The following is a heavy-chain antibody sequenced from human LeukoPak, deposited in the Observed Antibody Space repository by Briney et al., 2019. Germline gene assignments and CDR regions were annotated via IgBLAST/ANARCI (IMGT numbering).Heavy chain of an antibody. CDR3: AKHYMGSSYNRGLDY. Sequence: SETLSLTCTVSGGSISSSSYYWGWIRQPPGKGLEWIGTIYYSGYTYYNPSLKSRVTISVDTSKNQFSLKLSSVTAADTAVYYCAKHYMGSSYNRGLDYWGQGTLVTVSS. CDR1: GGSISSSSYY. CDR2: IYYSGYT. J-gene: IGHJ4*02. V-gene: IGHV4-39*01. D-gene: IGHD3-10*01.